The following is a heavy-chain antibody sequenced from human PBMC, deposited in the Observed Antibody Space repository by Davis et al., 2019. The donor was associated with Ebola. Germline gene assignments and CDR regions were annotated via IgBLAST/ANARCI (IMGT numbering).Heavy chain of an antibody. Sequence: SLKISCAASGFIFNSYAMHWVRQAPGKGLELVSGISWNSIRIAYADSVTGRFTVSRDNAKDSLYLQMDSLQPEDTALYYCAKDSSGSGWSSAWGQGTMVIVSS. CDR1: GFIFNSYA. J-gene: IGHJ3*01. CDR2: ISWNSIRI. CDR3: AKDSSGSGWSSA. V-gene: IGHV3-9*01. D-gene: IGHD6-19*01.